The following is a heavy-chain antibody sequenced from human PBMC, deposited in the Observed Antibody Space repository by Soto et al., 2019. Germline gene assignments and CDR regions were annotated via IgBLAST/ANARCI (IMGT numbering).Heavy chain of an antibody. D-gene: IGHD7-27*01. CDR3: ARDLTGSVFDS. J-gene: IGHJ4*02. Sequence: GESLKISCAASGFTFSTYTMTWVRRAPGKGLECVSVISGSGATTTYADSVKGRFTISRDNAKNTLYLQMNSLRAEDTAVYYCARDLTGSVFDSWGQGTLVTVSS. CDR2: ISGSGATT. CDR1: GFTFSTYT. V-gene: IGHV3-23*01.